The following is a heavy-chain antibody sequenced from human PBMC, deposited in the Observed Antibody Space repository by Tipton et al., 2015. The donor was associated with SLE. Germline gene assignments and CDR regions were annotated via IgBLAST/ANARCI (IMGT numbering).Heavy chain of an antibody. V-gene: IGHV4-59*01. CDR3: ARDGGVGATRGAFDI. CDR1: GGSISSYY. J-gene: IGHJ3*02. Sequence: TLSLTCTVSGGSISSYYWSWTRQPPGKGLEWIGYIYYSGSTNYNPSLKSRVTISVDTSKNQFSLKLSSVTAADTAAYYCARDGGVGATRGAFDIWGQGTMVTVSS. CDR2: IYYSGST. D-gene: IGHD1-26*01.